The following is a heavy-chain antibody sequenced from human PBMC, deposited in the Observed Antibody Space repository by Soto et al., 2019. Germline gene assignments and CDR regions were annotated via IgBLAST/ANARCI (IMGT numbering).Heavy chain of an antibody. V-gene: IGHV5-10-1*01. CDR3: ARQGGYYYYGMDV. CDR1: GYSFNTCW. J-gene: IGHJ6*02. D-gene: IGHD2-15*01. CDR2: IDPGDSNT. Sequence: GESLKISCXTSGYSFNTCWISWVRQVPGKGLEWMGRIDPGDSNTNYSPSLQGHVTLSVDKSIGTAYLQWSSLKASDTGIYYCARQGGYYYYGMDVWGQGTAVTVSS.